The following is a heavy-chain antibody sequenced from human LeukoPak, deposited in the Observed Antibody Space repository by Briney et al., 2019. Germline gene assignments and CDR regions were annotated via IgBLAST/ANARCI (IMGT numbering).Heavy chain of an antibody. J-gene: IGHJ3*02. V-gene: IGHV4-38-2*01. CDR2: IYHSGST. CDR3: ARLAAAGPSAFDI. CDR1: GYSISSGYY. Sequence: PSETLSLTCAVSGYSISSGYYWGWIRQPPGKGLEWIGSIYHSGSTYYNPSLKSRVTISVDTSKNQFSLKLSSVTAADTAVYYCARLAAAGPSAFDIWGQGTMVTVSS. D-gene: IGHD6-13*01.